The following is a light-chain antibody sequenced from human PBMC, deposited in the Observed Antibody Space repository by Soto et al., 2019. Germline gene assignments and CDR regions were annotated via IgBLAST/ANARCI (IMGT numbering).Light chain of an antibody. J-gene: IGKJ5*01. V-gene: IGKV3D-20*02. Sequence: EIVMTQSPDTLSVSPGERATLSCRASQSVSSSYLAWYQQKPGQAPRLLIYGASSRATGIPDRFSGSGSGTDFTLTISRLEPEDFAVYYCQKRSNWPPITFGQGTRLEIK. CDR2: GAS. CDR1: QSVSSSY. CDR3: QKRSNWPPIT.